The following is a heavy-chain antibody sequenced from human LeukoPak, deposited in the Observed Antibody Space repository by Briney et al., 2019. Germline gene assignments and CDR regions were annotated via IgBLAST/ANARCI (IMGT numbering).Heavy chain of an antibody. CDR2: VNHSGRT. Sequence: SETLSLTCAVYGGSFSDYWWTWIRQSPGKGLEWIGEVNHSGRTNYNPSLKSRVSISVDRSKNQFSLKLSSVTAADTAVYYCARYDVGWYYFDYWGQGTLVTVSS. CDR1: GGSFSDYW. CDR3: ARYDVGWYYFDY. J-gene: IGHJ4*02. D-gene: IGHD6-19*01. V-gene: IGHV4-34*10.